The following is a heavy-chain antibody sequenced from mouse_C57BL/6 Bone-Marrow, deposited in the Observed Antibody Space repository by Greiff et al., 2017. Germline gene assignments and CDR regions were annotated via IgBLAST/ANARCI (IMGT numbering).Heavy chain of an antibody. D-gene: IGHD3-1*01. CDR1: GYSITSGYY. J-gene: IGHJ2*01. V-gene: IGHV3-6*01. Sequence: ESGPGLVKPSQSLSLTCSVTGYSITSGYYWNWIRQFPGNKLEWMGYISYDGSNNYNPSLKNRISITRDTSKNQFFMKLNSVTTEDTATYYCARDLGGLFAYWGQGTTLTVSS. CDR3: ARDLGGLFAY. CDR2: ISYDGSN.